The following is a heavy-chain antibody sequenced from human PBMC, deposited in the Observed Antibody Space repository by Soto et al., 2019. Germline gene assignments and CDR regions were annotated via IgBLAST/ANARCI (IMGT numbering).Heavy chain of an antibody. J-gene: IGHJ3*02. V-gene: IGHV3-23*01. Sequence: LRLSCGVSGFICSSYDMSWVRQAPGKGLEWVSTILVGGSTHYEDSVKGRFTISRDASKNTVYLQMNSLTAGDTAMYYCAKATATGGGAFEIYGQGTMVTVSS. CDR2: ILVGGST. CDR1: GFICSSYD. CDR3: AKATATGGGAFEI. D-gene: IGHD2-8*02.